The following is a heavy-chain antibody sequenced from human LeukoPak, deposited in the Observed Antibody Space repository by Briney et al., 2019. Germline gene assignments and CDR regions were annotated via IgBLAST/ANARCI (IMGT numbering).Heavy chain of an antibody. Sequence: GGSLRLSCAASGFTFSSYSMNWARQAPGKGLEWVSFISSSSSYIYYADSVKGRFTISRDNAKNSLYLQMNSLRAEDTAVYYCARVSGSGSDFDYWGQGTLVTVSS. D-gene: IGHD3-10*01. CDR3: ARVSGSGSDFDY. V-gene: IGHV3-21*01. CDR2: ISSSSSYI. CDR1: GFTFSSYS. J-gene: IGHJ4*02.